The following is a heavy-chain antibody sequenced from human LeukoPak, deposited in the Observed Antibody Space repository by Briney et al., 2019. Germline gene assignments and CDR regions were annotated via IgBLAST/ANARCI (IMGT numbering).Heavy chain of an antibody. J-gene: IGHJ4*02. CDR3: AGSYDFWSGYPY. CDR2: INHSGST. Sequence: SETLSLTCAVYGGSFSGYYWSWIRQPPGKGLEWIGEINHSGSTNYNPSLKSRVTISVDTSKNQFSLKLSSVTAADTAVYYCAGSYDFWSGYPYWGQGTLVTVSS. V-gene: IGHV4-34*01. CDR1: GGSFSGYY. D-gene: IGHD3-3*01.